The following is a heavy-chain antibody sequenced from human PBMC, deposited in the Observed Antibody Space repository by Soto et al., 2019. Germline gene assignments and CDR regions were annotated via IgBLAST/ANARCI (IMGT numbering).Heavy chain of an antibody. CDR3: AKLSSVPTAILNWFDP. CDR1: GFAFSAYT. D-gene: IGHD2-21*02. V-gene: IGHV3-23*01. J-gene: IGHJ5*02. Sequence: GESLKISCVASGFAFSAYTLSWVRQAPGRGLGGVSTFGGNDGGTLYADSVKGRFTMSRDNSKNTLHLQINNLSPEDTAIYYCAKLSSVPTAILNWFDPWAREPWSPSPQ. CDR2: FGGNDGGT.